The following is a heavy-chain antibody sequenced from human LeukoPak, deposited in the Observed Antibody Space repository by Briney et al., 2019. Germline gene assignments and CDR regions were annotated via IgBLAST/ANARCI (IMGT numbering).Heavy chain of an antibody. D-gene: IGHD2-2*02. CDR1: GFTFSSYA. V-gene: IGHV3-23*01. CDR2: ISGSGGST. CDR3: AKDALGYCSSTSCYTAEYFQH. J-gene: IGHJ1*01. Sequence: GGSLRLSCAASGFTFSSYAMSWVRQAPGKGLEWVSAISGSGGSTYYADSVKGRFTISRDNAKNSPYLQMNSLRAEDTAVYYCAKDALGYCSSTSCYTAEYFQHWGQGTLDTVSS.